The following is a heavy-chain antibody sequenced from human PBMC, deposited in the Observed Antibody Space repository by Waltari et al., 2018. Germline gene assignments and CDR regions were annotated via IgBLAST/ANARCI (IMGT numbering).Heavy chain of an antibody. Sequence: QVQLQQWGAGLLKPSETLSLTCAVYGGSFSGYYWSWIRQPPGKGLEWIGEINHSGSTNYHPSLKSRVTISVDTSKNQFSLKLSSVTAADTAVYYCARFGRGVRIAALYHYMDVWGKGTTVTVSS. J-gene: IGHJ6*03. CDR2: INHSGST. CDR3: ARFGRGVRIAALYHYMDV. V-gene: IGHV4-34*01. CDR1: GGSFSGYY. D-gene: IGHD6-6*01.